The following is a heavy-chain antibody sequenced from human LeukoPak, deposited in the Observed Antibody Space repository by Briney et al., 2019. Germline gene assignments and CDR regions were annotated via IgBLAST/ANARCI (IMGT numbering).Heavy chain of an antibody. J-gene: IGHJ4*02. CDR1: GFTFDDFA. V-gene: IGHV3-9*01. CDR2: ITWKSGSL. D-gene: IGHD7-27*01. Sequence: GGSLRLSCAASGFTFDDFAMHWVRQAPGKGLEWVSGITWKSGSLGYADSVKGRFTISRDNAKKSLYLQMNSLRAEDTAVYYCAGVANWVFHYWGQGALVTVSS. CDR3: AGVANWVFHY.